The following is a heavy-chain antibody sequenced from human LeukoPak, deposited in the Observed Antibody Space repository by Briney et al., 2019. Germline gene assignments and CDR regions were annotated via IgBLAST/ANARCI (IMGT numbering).Heavy chain of an antibody. V-gene: IGHV4-59*11. CDR3: ARGYSSSWYVGY. D-gene: IGHD6-13*01. J-gene: IGHJ4*02. CDR2: IYYTGST. Sequence: SETLSHTCTVSGGSISSHYWSCIRQPPGKGLEWIGYIYYTGSTNYNPSLKSRVTISVDTSKNQFSLKLSSVTAADTAVYYCARGYSSSWYVGYWGQGTLVTVSS. CDR1: GGSISSHY.